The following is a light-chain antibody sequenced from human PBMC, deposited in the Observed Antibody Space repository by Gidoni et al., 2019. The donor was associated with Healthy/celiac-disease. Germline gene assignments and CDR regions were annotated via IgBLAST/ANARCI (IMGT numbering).Light chain of an antibody. J-gene: IGKJ1*01. CDR3: QQYNSYSRT. CDR2: DAS. V-gene: IGKV1-5*01. Sequence: DIQMTQSPSTLSASVGDRVTIPCRASQSISSWLGWYQQKPGKAPKLLIYDASSLESGVPSRFSGSGSGTEFTLTISSLQPDDFATYYCQQYNSYSRTFGQGTKVEIK. CDR1: QSISSW.